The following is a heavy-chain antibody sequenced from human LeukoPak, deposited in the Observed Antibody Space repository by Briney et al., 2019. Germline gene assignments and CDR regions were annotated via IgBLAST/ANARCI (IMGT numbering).Heavy chain of an antibody. V-gene: IGHV3-74*01. J-gene: IGHJ4*02. Sequence: PGGSLRLSCAASGFTFGSYWMHWVRQAPGRGLVWVSRINSDGSTTSYADSVKGRFTISRDNAKNTLYLQMNSLRAEDTAVYYCARDTSSVGATPLDYWGQGTLVTVSS. D-gene: IGHD1-26*01. CDR2: INSDGSTT. CDR3: ARDTSSVGATPLDY. CDR1: GFTFGSYW.